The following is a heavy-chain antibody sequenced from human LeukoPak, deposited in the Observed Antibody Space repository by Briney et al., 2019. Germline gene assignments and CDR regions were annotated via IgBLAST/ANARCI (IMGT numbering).Heavy chain of an antibody. CDR1: GFTFSSYG. CDR3: ARVLSGSYFPFDI. Sequence: PGGSLRLSCAASGFTFSSYGMHWVRQAPGKGLEWVAFIRYDGSNKYYADSVKGRFTISRDNSKNTLYLQMNSLRAEDTAVYYCARVLSGSYFPFDIWGQGTMVTVSS. CDR2: IRYDGSNK. D-gene: IGHD1-26*01. J-gene: IGHJ3*02. V-gene: IGHV3-30*02.